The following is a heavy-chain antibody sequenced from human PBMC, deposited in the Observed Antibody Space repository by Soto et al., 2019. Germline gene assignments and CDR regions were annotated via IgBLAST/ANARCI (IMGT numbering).Heavy chain of an antibody. D-gene: IGHD5-12*01. CDR2: ISYDGSNK. J-gene: IGHJ4*02. V-gene: IGHV3-30-3*01. CDR3: ATRWLQFDY. CDR1: GFTFSSYA. Sequence: VQLVESGGGLVQPGGSLKLSCAASGFTFSSYAMHWVRQAPGKGLEWVAVISYDGSNKYYADSVKGRFTISRDNSKNTLYLQMNNLRAEDTAVYYCATRWLQFDYWGQGTLVTVSS.